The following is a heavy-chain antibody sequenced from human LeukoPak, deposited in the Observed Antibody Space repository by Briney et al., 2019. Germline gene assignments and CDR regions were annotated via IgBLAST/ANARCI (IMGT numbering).Heavy chain of an antibody. Sequence: GGSLRLSCAASGFTFSSYSMNWVRQAPGKGLEWVSYISSSSSTIYYADSVKGRFTISRDNAKNSLYLQMNSLRAEDTAVYYCASVCSSTSCYSKGLVDYWYQGTLVTVSS. D-gene: IGHD2-2*01. CDR2: ISSSSSTI. J-gene: IGHJ4*02. CDR3: ASVCSSTSCYSKGLVDY. V-gene: IGHV3-48*01. CDR1: GFTFSSYS.